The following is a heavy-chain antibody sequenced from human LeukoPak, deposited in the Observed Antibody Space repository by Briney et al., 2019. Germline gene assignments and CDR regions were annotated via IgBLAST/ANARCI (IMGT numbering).Heavy chain of an antibody. CDR2: ISAYNGDT. CDR3: ARDYYDSSGYYYGSSGAFDI. D-gene: IGHD3-22*01. Sequence: ASVTPSCKASGYTFTTYGINWVRQAPGQGLEWMGWISAYNGDTNYAQKFQGRVTMTRDTSTSTVYMELSSLRSEDTAVYYCARDYYDSSGYYYGSSGAFDIWGQGTMVTVSS. J-gene: IGHJ3*02. CDR1: GYTFTTYG. V-gene: IGHV1-18*01.